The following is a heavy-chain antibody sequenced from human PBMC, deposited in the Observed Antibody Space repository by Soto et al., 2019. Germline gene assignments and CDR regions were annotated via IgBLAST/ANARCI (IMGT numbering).Heavy chain of an antibody. CDR2: IIPIFGTA. CDR1: GGTFSSYA. CDR3: ARVPAPYYYYYYGMDV. V-gene: IGHV1-69*13. Sequence: ASVKVSCKASGGTFSSYAISWVRQAPGQGLEWMGGIIPIFGTANYAQKFQGRVTITADESTSTAYMELSSLRSEDTAVYYCARVPAPYYYYYYGMDVWGQGTTVTV. J-gene: IGHJ6*02.